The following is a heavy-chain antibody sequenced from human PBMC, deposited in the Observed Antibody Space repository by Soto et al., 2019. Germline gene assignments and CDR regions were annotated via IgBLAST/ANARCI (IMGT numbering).Heavy chain of an antibody. Sequence: QLQLQESGPGLVKPSETLSLTCTVSGGSISSSSYYWGWIRQPPGKGLEWIGSIYYSGRTYYNPSLKSRVTISVDKSKNQFALKLSSVTAADTAGYYCARRVYSSGWPYYYYYGMDVWGQGTTVTVSS. J-gene: IGHJ6*02. V-gene: IGHV4-39*01. CDR1: GGSISSSSYY. CDR3: ARRVYSSGWPYYYYYGMDV. D-gene: IGHD6-19*01. CDR2: IYYSGRT.